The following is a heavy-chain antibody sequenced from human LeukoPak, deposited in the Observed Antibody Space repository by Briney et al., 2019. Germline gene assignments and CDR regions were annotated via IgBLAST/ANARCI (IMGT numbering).Heavy chain of an antibody. J-gene: IGHJ4*02. D-gene: IGHD3-22*01. CDR2: ISNSGGTI. CDR1: GFTFSSYE. V-gene: IGHV3-48*03. CDR3: ARDPPGSSGYDY. Sequence: GSLLLSCASSGFTFSSYEMNWVRPAPGKGVEWVSYISNSGGTIYYADSVKGRFTISRDNAKNSLFLQMNSLRAEDTAVYYCARDPPGSSGYDYWGQGALVTVSS.